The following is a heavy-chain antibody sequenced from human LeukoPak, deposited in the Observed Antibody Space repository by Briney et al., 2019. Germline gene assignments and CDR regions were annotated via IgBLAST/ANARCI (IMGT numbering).Heavy chain of an antibody. D-gene: IGHD2-21*02. CDR2: IIPILGIA. CDR1: GGTFSSYA. J-gene: IGHJ4*02. V-gene: IGHV1-69*04. Sequence: EASVKVSCKASGGTFSSYAISWVRQAPGQGLEWTGRIIPILGIANYAQKFQGRVTITADKSTSTAYMELSSLRSEDTAVYYCATSIVVVTAIRDYFDYWGQGTLVTVSS. CDR3: ATSIVVVTAIRDYFDY.